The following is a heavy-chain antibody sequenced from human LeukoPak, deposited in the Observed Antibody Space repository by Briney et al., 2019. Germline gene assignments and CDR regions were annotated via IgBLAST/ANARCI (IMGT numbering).Heavy chain of an antibody. CDR1: GGSISSYH. Sequence: SETLSLTCTVSGGSISSYHWSWIRQPPGKGLEWIGYIYYSGSTNYNPSLKSRVTISVDTSKNQFSLKLSSVTAADTAVYYCARDLSGVLWFGGQGTLVTVSS. V-gene: IGHV4-59*01. CDR3: ARDLSGVLWF. D-gene: IGHD3-10*01. J-gene: IGHJ4*02. CDR2: IYYSGST.